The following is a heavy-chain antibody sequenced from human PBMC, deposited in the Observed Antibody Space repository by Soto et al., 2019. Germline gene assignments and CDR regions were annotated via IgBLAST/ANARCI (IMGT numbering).Heavy chain of an antibody. CDR3: ARGLAVAGTGWFDP. D-gene: IGHD6-19*01. J-gene: IGHJ5*02. CDR2: ISAYNGNT. Sequence: GASVKVSCKASGYTFTSYGISWVRQAPGQGLEWMGWISAYNGNTNYAQKLQGRVTMTTDTSTSTAYMGLRSLRSDDTAVYYCARGLAVAGTGWFDPSSQGTLGTVSS. V-gene: IGHV1-18*01. CDR1: GYTFTSYG.